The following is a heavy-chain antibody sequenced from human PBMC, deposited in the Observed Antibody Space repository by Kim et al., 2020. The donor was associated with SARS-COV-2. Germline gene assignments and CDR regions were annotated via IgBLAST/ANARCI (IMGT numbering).Heavy chain of an antibody. V-gene: IGHV1-46*01. CDR2: INPSGAGT. CDR3: APEVPRSYHFDY. Sequence: ASVKVSCKASGYTFTSYYMHWVRQAPGQELEWMGLINPSGAGTTYAQKFQVRVTMTRDTSTSTVYMELSSLRSDDTAVYYCAPEVPRSYHFDYWGQGTLVTVSS. J-gene: IGHJ4*02. D-gene: IGHD1-26*01. CDR1: GYTFTSYY.